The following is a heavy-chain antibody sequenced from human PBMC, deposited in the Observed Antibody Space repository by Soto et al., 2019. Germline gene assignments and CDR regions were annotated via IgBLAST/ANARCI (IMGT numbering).Heavy chain of an antibody. CDR2: ISSSSYI. CDR1: GFTFSSYS. V-gene: IGHV3-21*01. Sequence: PGGSLRLSCAASGFTFSSYSMNWVRQAPGKGLEWVSSISSSSYIYYADSVKGRFTISSDNAKNSLYLQMNSLRAEDTAVYYCASEGLGYCSSTSCYKPYYYYYGMDVRGRRTTVTVSS. D-gene: IGHD2-2*02. J-gene: IGHJ6*02. CDR3: ASEGLGYCSSTSCYKPYYYYYGMDV.